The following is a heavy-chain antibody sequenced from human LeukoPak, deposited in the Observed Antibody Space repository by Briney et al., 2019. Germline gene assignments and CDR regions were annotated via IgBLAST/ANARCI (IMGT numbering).Heavy chain of an antibody. CDR2: IIPIFGIA. CDR1: GGTFSSYA. V-gene: IGHV1-69*04. Sequence: GASVKVSCKASGGTFSSYAISWVRQAPGQGLEWMGRIIPIFGIANYAQKFQGRVTITADKSTSTAYMELSSLRSEDTAVYYCARVQFASKYYYGSGSYSHPYYYYCMDVWGQGTTVTVSS. CDR3: ARVQFASKYYYGSGSYSHPYYYYCMDV. D-gene: IGHD3-10*01. J-gene: IGHJ6*02.